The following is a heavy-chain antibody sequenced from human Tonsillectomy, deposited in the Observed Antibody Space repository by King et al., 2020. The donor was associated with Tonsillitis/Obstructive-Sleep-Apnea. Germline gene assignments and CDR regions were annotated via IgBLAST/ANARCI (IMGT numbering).Heavy chain of an antibody. Sequence: PLVQSGGGLVQPGGSLRLSCAASGFTFSSYAMSWVRQAPGKGLEWVSAISGSGGSTYYADSVKGRFTISRDNSKNTLYLQMNSLRAEDTAVYYCAKNGVSTTVTTWGRDLYYYYYMDVWGKGITVTVSS. CDR1: GFTFSSYA. V-gene: IGHV3-23*04. CDR2: ISGSGGST. CDR3: AKNGVSTTVTTWGRDLYYYYYMDV. J-gene: IGHJ6*03. D-gene: IGHD4-17*01.